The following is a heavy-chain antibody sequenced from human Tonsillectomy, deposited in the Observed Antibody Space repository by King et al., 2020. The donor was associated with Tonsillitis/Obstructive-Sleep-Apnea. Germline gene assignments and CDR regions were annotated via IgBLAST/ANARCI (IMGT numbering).Heavy chain of an antibody. J-gene: IGHJ6*03. CDR2: MSYEGDTK. V-gene: IGHV3-30*18. Sequence: VQLVESGGGVVQPGGSLRLSCAASGFIFSAYGMHWVRQAPGKGLEWVAVMSYEGDTKYYADSAKGRFTISRDNYKNTLYLQMNSLRVEDTAVYYCAKSGVTDYTYFYMAVWGKGTTVTVSS. CDR3: AKSGVTDYTYFYMAV. D-gene: IGHD2-2*02. CDR1: GFIFSAYG.